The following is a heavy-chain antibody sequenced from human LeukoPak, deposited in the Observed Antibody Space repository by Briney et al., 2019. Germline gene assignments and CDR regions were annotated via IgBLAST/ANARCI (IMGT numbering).Heavy chain of an antibody. Sequence: SETLSLTCTVSGGSISSYYWSWIRQPPGKGLEWIGYIYYSGSTNYSPSLKSRVTISVDTSKNQFSLKLSSVTAADTAVYYCARDGDYYGSGSYYDYWGQGALVTVSS. CDR3: ARDGDYYGSGSYYDY. CDR1: GGSISSYY. J-gene: IGHJ4*02. V-gene: IGHV4-59*12. CDR2: IYYSGST. D-gene: IGHD3-10*01.